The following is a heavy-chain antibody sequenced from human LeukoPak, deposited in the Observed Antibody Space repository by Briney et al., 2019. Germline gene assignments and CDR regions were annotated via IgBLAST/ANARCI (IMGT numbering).Heavy chain of an antibody. Sequence: PGGSLRLSCAASGLTFNTYYMSWVRQAPGKGLEWVASIKPDGSRKNYVDSVKGRFTISRDNAKNSLYLQMNSLRAEDTAVYYCAIPLSGWYLGFGYWGQGTLVTVSS. J-gene: IGHJ4*02. CDR3: AIPLSGWYLGFGY. D-gene: IGHD6-19*01. V-gene: IGHV3-7*01. CDR2: IKPDGSRK. CDR1: GLTFNTYY.